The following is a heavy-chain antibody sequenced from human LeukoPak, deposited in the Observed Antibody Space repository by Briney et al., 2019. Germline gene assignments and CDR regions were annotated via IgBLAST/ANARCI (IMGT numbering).Heavy chain of an antibody. J-gene: IGHJ4*02. CDR2: IKQDGSEK. CDR1: GFTFSSYW. Sequence: PGGSLRLSCAASGFTFSSYWMSWVRQAPGKGLEWVANIKQDGSEKYYVDSVKGRFTISRDNAKNPLYLQMNSLRAEDTAVYYCARDYYDSSGYPGYWGQGTLVTVSS. V-gene: IGHV3-7*05. D-gene: IGHD3-22*01. CDR3: ARDYYDSSGYPGY.